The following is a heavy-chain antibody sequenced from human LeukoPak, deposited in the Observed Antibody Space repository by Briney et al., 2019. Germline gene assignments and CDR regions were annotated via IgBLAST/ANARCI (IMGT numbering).Heavy chain of an antibody. Sequence: SVKVSCKASGGTFSSYAISWVRQAPGQGLEWMGRIIPILGIANYAQKFQGRVTITADKSTSTAYMELSSLRSEDTAVYYCASVHSYGSGSSPPFDPWGQGTLVTVSS. D-gene: IGHD3-10*01. CDR1: GGTFSSYA. V-gene: IGHV1-69*04. J-gene: IGHJ5*02. CDR3: ASVHSYGSGSSPPFDP. CDR2: IIPILGIA.